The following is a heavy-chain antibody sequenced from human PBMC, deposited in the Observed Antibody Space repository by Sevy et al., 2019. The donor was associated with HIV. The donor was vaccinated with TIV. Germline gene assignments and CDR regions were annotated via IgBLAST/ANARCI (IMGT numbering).Heavy chain of an antibody. Sequence: GGSLRLSCTASGFPFSTYAMSWVRQAPGKGLEWISCISNSGTTKYYSDSVKGRFTISRDNAKKSLYLQMNSLRAEDTALYYCARDLPPSATTVAHFDYWGRGTLVTVSS. CDR2: ISNSGTTK. CDR1: GFPFSTYA. D-gene: IGHD4-17*01. J-gene: IGHJ4*02. CDR3: ARDLPPSATTVAHFDY. V-gene: IGHV3-48*03.